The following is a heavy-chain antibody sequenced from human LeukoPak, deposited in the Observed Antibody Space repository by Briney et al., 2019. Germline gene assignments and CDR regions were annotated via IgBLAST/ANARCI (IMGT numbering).Heavy chain of an antibody. CDR2: IRYDGSNK. CDR1: GFSAYS. Sequence: GGSLRLSCAASGFSAYSMNWVRQAPGKGLEWVAFIRYDGSNKYYADSVKGRFTISRDNSKNTLYLQMNSLRAEDTAVYYCAKHSGSHPDYWGQGTLVTVSS. J-gene: IGHJ4*02. D-gene: IGHD1-26*01. V-gene: IGHV3-30*02. CDR3: AKHSGSHPDY.